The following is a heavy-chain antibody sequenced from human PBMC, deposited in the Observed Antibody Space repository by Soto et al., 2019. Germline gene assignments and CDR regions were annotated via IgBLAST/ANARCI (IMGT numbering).Heavy chain of an antibody. D-gene: IGHD4-17*01. V-gene: IGHV3-33*01. CDR1: GFTFSSYV. J-gene: IGHJ3*02. Sequence: QVQLVESGGGVVQPGTSLRLSCAASGFTFSSYVMHWVRQAPGKGLDWVAVVWSDGNSKYYADSVKGRFTVSRDNSKNTLYLEMNSLRAEDSAVYYCARNWAPSVYGDYPLDIWGQGTVVTVSS. CDR2: VWSDGNSK. CDR3: ARNWAPSVYGDYPLDI.